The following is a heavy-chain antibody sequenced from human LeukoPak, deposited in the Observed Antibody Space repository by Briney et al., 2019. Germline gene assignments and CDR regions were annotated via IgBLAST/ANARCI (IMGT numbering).Heavy chain of an antibody. J-gene: IGHJ4*02. CDR1: GYTFTSYY. D-gene: IGHD3-22*01. CDR2: INPSGGST. CDR3: ARLPTYYYDSSGYHQAYDY. V-gene: IGHV1-46*01. Sequence: ASVKVSCKASGYTFTSYYMHWVRQAPGQGLEWMEIINPSGGSTSYAQKFQGRVTMTRDTSTSTVYMELSSLRSEDTAVYYCARLPTYYYDSSGYHQAYDYWGQGTLVTVSS.